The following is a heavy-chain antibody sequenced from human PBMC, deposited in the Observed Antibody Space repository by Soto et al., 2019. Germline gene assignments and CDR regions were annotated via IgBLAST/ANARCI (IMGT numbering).Heavy chain of an antibody. J-gene: IGHJ3*02. CDR1: GYSFTSYW. V-gene: IGHV5-10-1*01. CDR2: IDPSDSYT. Sequence: PGESLKISCKGSGYSFTSYWISWVRQMPGKGLEWMGRIDPSDSYTNYSPSFQGHVTISADKSISTAYLQWSSLKASDTAMYYCARQKDCTNGVCYHDAFDIWGQGTMVTVSS. D-gene: IGHD2-8*01. CDR3: ARQKDCTNGVCYHDAFDI.